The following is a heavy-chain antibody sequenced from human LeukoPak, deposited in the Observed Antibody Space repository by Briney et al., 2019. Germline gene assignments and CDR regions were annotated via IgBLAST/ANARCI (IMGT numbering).Heavy chain of an antibody. CDR3: ARGRLPVTTGGAIDY. Sequence: GGSLRLSCAASGFTFSSYAMHWVRQAPGKGLEWVAVISYDGSNKYYADSVKGRFTISRDNPKNTLYLQMNSLRAEDTAVYYCARGRLPVTTGGAIDYWGQGTLVTVSS. J-gene: IGHJ4*02. CDR2: ISYDGSNK. D-gene: IGHD4-17*01. CDR1: GFTFSSYA. V-gene: IGHV3-30-3*01.